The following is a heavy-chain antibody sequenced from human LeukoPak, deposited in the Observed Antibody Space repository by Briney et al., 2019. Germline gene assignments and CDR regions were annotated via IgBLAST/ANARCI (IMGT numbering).Heavy chain of an antibody. V-gene: IGHV7-4-1*02. CDR1: GYTFTGYY. D-gene: IGHD4-17*01. CDR2: INTNTGNP. Sequence: ASVKVSCKASGYTFTGYYMHWVRQAPGQGLEWMGWINTNTGNPTYAQGFTGRFVFSLDTSVSTAYLQISSLQAEDTAVYYCARSNNDGDYLGVGFDYWGQGTLVTVSS. CDR3: ARSNNDGDYLGVGFDY. J-gene: IGHJ4*02.